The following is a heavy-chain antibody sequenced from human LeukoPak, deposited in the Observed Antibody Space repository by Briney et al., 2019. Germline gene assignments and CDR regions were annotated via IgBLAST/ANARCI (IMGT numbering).Heavy chain of an antibody. CDR3: ARGGYVVNWFDP. V-gene: IGHV4-30-4*01. CDR2: IYHTGST. D-gene: IGHD5-12*01. J-gene: IGHJ5*02. CDR1: GGSISSGDYY. Sequence: SQTLSLTCSVSGGSISSGDYYWTWIRQPPGKGLEWIGYIYHTGSTYYNPSHKSRITISLDTSKNQFSLRLNSVTAADTAVYYRARGGYVVNWFDPWGQGTLVTVSS.